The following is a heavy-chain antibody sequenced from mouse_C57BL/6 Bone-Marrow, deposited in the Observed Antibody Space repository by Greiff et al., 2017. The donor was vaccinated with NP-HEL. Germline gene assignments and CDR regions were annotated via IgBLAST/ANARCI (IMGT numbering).Heavy chain of an antibody. CDR1: GYTFTDYE. D-gene: IGHD2-2*01. V-gene: IGHV1-15*01. CDR2: IDPETGGT. J-gene: IGHJ1*03. Sequence: QVQLQQSGAELVRPGASVTLSCKASGYTFTDYEMHWVKQTPVHGLEWIGAIDPETGGTAYNQKFKGKAILTADKSSSTADMELRSLTSEDSAVYYCTRWGLRRGGCWYFDVWGTGTTVTVSS. CDR3: TRWGLRRGGCWYFDV.